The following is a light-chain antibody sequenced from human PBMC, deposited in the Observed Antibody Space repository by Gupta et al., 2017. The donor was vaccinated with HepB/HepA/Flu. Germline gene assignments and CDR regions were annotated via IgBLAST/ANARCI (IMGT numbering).Light chain of an antibody. J-gene: IGKJ2*02. CDR1: QRISSY. V-gene: IGKV1-39*01. CDR3: QQSYSTPCT. Sequence: ITQTPSSLSASVGDIVTITCRASQRISSYLNWYQQKPGKAPKLLIYAASRVHSGVPSRFSGSGSGTDFTLTISSLQPEDFATYYCQQSYSTPCTFGQGTKLDIK. CDR2: AAS.